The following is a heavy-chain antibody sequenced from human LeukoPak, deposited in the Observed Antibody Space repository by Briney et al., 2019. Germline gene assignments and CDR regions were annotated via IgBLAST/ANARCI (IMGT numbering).Heavy chain of an antibody. V-gene: IGHV4-59*08. CDR2: IYYSGRT. CDR3: ASDRSVGVTDFDY. D-gene: IGHD1-26*01. Sequence: PSETLSLTCTVSGGSISNYYWSWIRQPPGKGLEWIGYIYYSGRTNYNPSLKSRVTISVDTSKNQFSLKLNSVTAADTAVYYCASDRSVGVTDFDYWGQGTLVTVSS. J-gene: IGHJ4*02. CDR1: GGSISNYY.